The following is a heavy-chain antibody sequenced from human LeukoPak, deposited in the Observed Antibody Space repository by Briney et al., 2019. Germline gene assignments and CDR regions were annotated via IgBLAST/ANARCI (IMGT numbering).Heavy chain of an antibody. J-gene: IGHJ3*02. CDR3: ARVYYDFWSGYHRPQEHDAFDI. CDR1: GFTFSSYS. V-gene: IGHV3-21*01. D-gene: IGHD3-3*01. Sequence: GGSLRLSCAASGFTFSSYSMNWVRQAPGKGLEWVSSISSSSSYIYYADSVKGRFTISRDNAKNSLYLQMNSLRAEDTAVYYCARVYYDFWSGYHRPQEHDAFDIWGQGTMVTVSS. CDR2: ISSSSSYI.